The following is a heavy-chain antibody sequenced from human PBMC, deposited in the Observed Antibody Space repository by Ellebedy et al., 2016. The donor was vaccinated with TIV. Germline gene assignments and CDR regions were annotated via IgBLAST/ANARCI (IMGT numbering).Heavy chain of an antibody. D-gene: IGHD4/OR15-4a*01. CDR1: GDIFSSFA. J-gene: IGHJ6*02. V-gene: IGHV1-69*13. CDR3: ARGETVTFYFDANGYIYGMDV. CDR2: IIPIFGTA. Sequence: ASVKVSCKASGDIFSSFAISWVRQAPGQGLEWMGGIIPIFGTATYAQKFLGRVTITADESTSTAYMELSSLTSDDTAVYYCARGETVTFYFDANGYIYGMDVWGQGTTVTVSS.